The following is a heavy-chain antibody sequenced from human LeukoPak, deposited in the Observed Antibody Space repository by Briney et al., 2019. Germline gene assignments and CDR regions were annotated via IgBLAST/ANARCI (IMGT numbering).Heavy chain of an antibody. D-gene: IGHD6-19*01. J-gene: IGHJ4*02. CDR1: GDSITTYY. V-gene: IGHV4-59*08. CDR2: IYYSGVT. CDR3: AKYNTGQFDY. Sequence: SETLSLTCTVSGDSITTYYWSWIRQPPGKGLECIGYIYYSGVTNYQPSLKSRVTISVDTSKNQFSLKLNSVTAADTAIYYCAKYNTGQFDYWGQGTLVSVSS.